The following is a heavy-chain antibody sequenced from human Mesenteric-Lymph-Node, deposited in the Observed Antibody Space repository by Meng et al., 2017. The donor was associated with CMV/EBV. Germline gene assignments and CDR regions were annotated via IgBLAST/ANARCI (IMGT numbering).Heavy chain of an antibody. J-gene: IGHJ4*02. CDR3: ARHHGTRLGAARLPFDY. D-gene: IGHD6-6*01. CDR2: IYPGDSDI. V-gene: IGHV5-51*01. CDR1: GYSFTSDW. Sequence: GESLKISCKASGYSFTSDWIAWVRQMPGKGLEWMGIIYPGDSDIRYSPSFQGQVTISADKSISTAYLQWNSLKASDTAMYYCARHHGTRLGAARLPFDYWGQGTLVTVSS.